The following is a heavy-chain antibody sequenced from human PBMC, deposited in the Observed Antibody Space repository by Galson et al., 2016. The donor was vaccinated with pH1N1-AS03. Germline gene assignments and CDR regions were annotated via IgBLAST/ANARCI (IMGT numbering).Heavy chain of an antibody. CDR3: AKDLLSGGWFTAADS. J-gene: IGHJ4*02. V-gene: IGHV3-9*01. D-gene: IGHD6-19*01. Sequence: SLRLSCAAAGFTFSTYGMHWVRQAPGKGLEWVSGISWHSTIIDYADSVKGRFTISRDNAQNSLHLEMSSLRPEDTAVYFCAKDLLSGGWFTAADSWGRGTLVTVPS. CDR2: ISWHSTII. CDR1: GFTFSTYG.